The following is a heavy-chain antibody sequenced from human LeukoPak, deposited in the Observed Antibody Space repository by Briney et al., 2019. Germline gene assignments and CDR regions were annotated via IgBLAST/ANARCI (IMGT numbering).Heavy chain of an antibody. D-gene: IGHD3-16*01. CDR2: ISGSGGST. CDR3: AKDSNRISVSFRGGEPRGEYDY. CDR1: GFTFSSYA. V-gene: IGHV3-23*01. J-gene: IGHJ4*02. Sequence: PGGSLRLSCAASGFTFSSYAMSWVRQAPGKGLEWVSAISGSGGSTYYADSVKGRFTISRDNSKNTLYLQMNSLRAEDTAVYYCAKDSNRISVSFRGGEPRGEYDYWGQGTLVTVSS.